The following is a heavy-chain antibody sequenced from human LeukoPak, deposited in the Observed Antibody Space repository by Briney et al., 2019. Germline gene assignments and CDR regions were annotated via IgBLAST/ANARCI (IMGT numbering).Heavy chain of an antibody. J-gene: IGHJ4*02. CDR3: ARKPAAMDY. CDR2: INPSGGST. D-gene: IGHD2-2*01. Sequence: ASVTVSCTASGYTFTSYYMHWVRQAPGQGLEWMGIINPSGGSTSYAQKFQGRVTITRDTSASTAYMELSSLRSEDTAVYYCARKPAAMDYWGQGTLVTVSS. V-gene: IGHV1-46*01. CDR1: GYTFTSYY.